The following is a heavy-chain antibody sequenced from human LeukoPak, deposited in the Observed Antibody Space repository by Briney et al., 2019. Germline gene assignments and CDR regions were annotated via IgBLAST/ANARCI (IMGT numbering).Heavy chain of an antibody. Sequence: SVKVSCKASGGTFSSYAISWVRQAPGQGREWMGGIIPILGIANYAQKFQGRVTITADKSTSTAYMELSSLRSEDPAVYYRARVACGRRINLEEWGQGALVTVTS. CDR3: ARVACGRRINLEE. CDR2: IIPILGIA. D-gene: IGHD3-3*02. V-gene: IGHV1-69*04. J-gene: IGHJ4*02. CDR1: GGTFSSYA.